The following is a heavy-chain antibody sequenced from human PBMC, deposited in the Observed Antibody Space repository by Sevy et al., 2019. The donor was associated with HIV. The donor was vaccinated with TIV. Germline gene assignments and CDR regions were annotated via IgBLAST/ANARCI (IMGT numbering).Heavy chain of an antibody. Sequence: GGSLRLSCAASGFTFSSYAMRWVRQAPGKGLEWVSAISGSGGSTYYADSVKGRFTISRDNSKNTLYLQMNSLRAEDTAVYYCAQVTSMSGKNYFDYWGQGTLVTVSS. CDR3: AQVTSMSGKNYFDY. CDR1: GFTFSSYA. J-gene: IGHJ4*02. D-gene: IGHD1-26*01. V-gene: IGHV3-23*01. CDR2: ISGSGGST.